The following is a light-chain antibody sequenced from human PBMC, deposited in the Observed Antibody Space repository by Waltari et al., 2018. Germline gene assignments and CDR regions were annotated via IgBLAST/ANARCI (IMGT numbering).Light chain of an antibody. J-gene: IGKJ4*01. Sequence: ETVMTQSPATLSVSPGERATLSCRASQSVGSNLAWYQQKGGQAPRLLIYGASTRATGIPARFSGSGFGTEFTLTISSLQSEDFAVYYCQQYDDWPPLTFGGGTKVEIK. CDR3: QQYDDWPPLT. V-gene: IGKV3-15*01. CDR2: GAS. CDR1: QSVGSN.